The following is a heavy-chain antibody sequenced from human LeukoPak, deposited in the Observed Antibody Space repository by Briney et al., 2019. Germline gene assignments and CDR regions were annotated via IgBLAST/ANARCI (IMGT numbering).Heavy chain of an antibody. CDR1: GGSFSGYY. D-gene: IGHD5-24*01. CDR2: INHSGST. CDR3: ARDARDGYNAYYYYGMDV. Sequence: SETLSLTCAVYGGSFSGYYWSWIRQPPGKGLEWIGEINHSGSTNYNPSLKSRVTISVDTSKNQFSLKLSSVTAADTAVYYCARDARDGYNAYYYYGMDVWGQGTTVTVSS. V-gene: IGHV4-34*01. J-gene: IGHJ6*02.